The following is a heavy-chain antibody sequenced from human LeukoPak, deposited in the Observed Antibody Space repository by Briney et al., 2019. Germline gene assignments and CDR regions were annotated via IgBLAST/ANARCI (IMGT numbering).Heavy chain of an antibody. CDR1: GDSISSSGDY. D-gene: IGHD3-16*01. J-gene: IGHJ6*03. V-gene: IGHV4-39*01. Sequence: SETLSLTCTVSGDSISSSGDYWGWIRQPPGKGLEWIGNIYYSGSTYYNPSLKSRVTIAVDTSKNQFSLKMTSVTAADTAVYYCARVGATYPHYYMDVWGNGTTVTVAS. CDR2: IYYSGST. CDR3: ARVGATYPHYYMDV.